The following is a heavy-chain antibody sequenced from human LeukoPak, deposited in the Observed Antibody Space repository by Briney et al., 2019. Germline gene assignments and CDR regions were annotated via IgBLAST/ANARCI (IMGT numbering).Heavy chain of an antibody. CDR1: GFTFSSYA. Sequence: WGSLRLSCAASGFTFSSYAMSWVRQAPGKGLEWVSAISGSGGSTYYADSVKGRFTISRDNSENTLYLQMNSLRAEDTAVYYCPTSLSAQVGALLFDYWGQGTPVTVSS. CDR3: PTSLSAQVGALLFDY. V-gene: IGHV3-23*01. D-gene: IGHD1-26*01. CDR2: ISGSGGST. J-gene: IGHJ4*02.